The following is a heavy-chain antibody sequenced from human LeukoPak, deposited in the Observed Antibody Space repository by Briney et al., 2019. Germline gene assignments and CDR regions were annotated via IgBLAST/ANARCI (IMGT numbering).Heavy chain of an antibody. CDR1: GYTFTSYG. CDR2: ISAYNGNT. CDR3: ARLYCSSTSCYYYFDY. Sequence: GASVKVSCKASGYTFTSYGISWVRQAPGQGLEWMGWISAYNGNTNYAQKLQGRVTMTTDTSTSTAYMELRSLRSEDTAVYYCARLYCSSTSCYYYFDYWGQGTLVTVSS. D-gene: IGHD2-2*01. V-gene: IGHV1-18*01. J-gene: IGHJ4*02.